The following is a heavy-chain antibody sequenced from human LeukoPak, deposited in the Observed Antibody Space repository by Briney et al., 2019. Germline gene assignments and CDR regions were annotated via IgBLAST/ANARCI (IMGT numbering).Heavy chain of an antibody. Sequence: ETLSLTCTVSGYSISSGYYWGWVRQAPGKGLEWVSAISGSGGSTYYADSVKGRFTISRDNSKNTLYLQMNSLRAEDTAVYYCAKESGVAVATVALYYYYYMDVWGKGTTVTISS. D-gene: IGHD6-19*01. CDR3: AKESGVAVATVALYYYYYMDV. CDR2: ISGSGGST. J-gene: IGHJ6*03. V-gene: IGHV3-23*01. CDR1: GYSISSGYY.